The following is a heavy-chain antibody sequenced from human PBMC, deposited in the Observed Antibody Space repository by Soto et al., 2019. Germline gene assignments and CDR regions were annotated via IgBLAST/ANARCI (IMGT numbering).Heavy chain of an antibody. CDR1: GGSISSYY. CDR2: IYYSGST. D-gene: IGHD3-22*01. V-gene: IGHV4-59*01. J-gene: IGHJ4*02. CDR3: ARGGVDYYDSSGYYFSPYYFDY. Sequence: WETLSLTCTVSGGSISSYYWSWIRQPPGKGLEWIGYIYYSGSTNYNPSLKSRVTISVDTSKNQFSLKLSSVTAADTAVYYCARGGVDYYDSSGYYFSPYYFDYWGQGTLVTVSS.